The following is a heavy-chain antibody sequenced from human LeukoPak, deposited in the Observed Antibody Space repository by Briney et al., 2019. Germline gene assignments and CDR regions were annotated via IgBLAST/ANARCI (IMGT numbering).Heavy chain of an antibody. J-gene: IGHJ6*03. Sequence: GGPLTLSCAASGLTLRNYLVTGLPQAPGEGLEGVAWLCGSGSRTYYVPPEKGRLTISRDNSKNTLYLQMNSVRAEDTAVYDCATDSIFGVVIDYYYYMDVWGKGTTVIVSS. D-gene: IGHD3-3*02. CDR3: ATDSIFGVVIDYYYYMDV. V-gene: IGHV3-23*01. CDR2: LCGSGSRT. CDR1: GLTLRNYL.